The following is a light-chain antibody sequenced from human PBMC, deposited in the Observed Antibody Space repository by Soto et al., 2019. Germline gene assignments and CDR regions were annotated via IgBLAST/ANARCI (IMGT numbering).Light chain of an antibody. CDR1: SSNIGGNS. Sequence: QSVLTQPPSASGTPGQRVTISCSGSSSNIGGNSVSWYQHLPETAPKLLIYSINKRPSGVPDRFSGSKSGTSASLAMSGLLSEDEADYFCAAWDDSLNGVLFGGGTKLTVL. CDR2: SIN. V-gene: IGLV1-44*01. J-gene: IGLJ2*01. CDR3: AAWDDSLNGVL.